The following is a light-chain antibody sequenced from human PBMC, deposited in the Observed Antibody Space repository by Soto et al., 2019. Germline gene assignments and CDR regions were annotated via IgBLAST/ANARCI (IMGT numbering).Light chain of an antibody. CDR2: EVS. CDR1: SSDVGAYKY. Sequence: QSALTQPPSASGSPGQSVTISCTGSSSDVGAYKYVSWYQQHPGKAPKLMIYEVSTRPSGVPDRFSGSKSGNTASLTVSGLQAEDEADYYCSSYTDTKSLVFGTGTKLTVL. J-gene: IGLJ1*01. CDR3: SSYTDTKSLV. V-gene: IGLV2-8*01.